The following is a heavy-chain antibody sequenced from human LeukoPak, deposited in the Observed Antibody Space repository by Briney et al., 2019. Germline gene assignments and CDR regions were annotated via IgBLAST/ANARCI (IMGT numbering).Heavy chain of an antibody. CDR2: IWYDGSNK. V-gene: IGHV3-33*01. CDR3: ARDSLDTAMVNYYYYYGMDV. CDR1: GFMFSNYG. J-gene: IGHJ6*02. D-gene: IGHD5-18*01. Sequence: GGSLRLSCAASGFMFSNYGIHWVRQAPGKGLEWVALIWYDGSNKYYADSVKGRFTISRDNSKNTLYLQMNSLRAEDTAVYYCARDSLDTAMVNYYYYYGMDVWGQGTTVTVSS.